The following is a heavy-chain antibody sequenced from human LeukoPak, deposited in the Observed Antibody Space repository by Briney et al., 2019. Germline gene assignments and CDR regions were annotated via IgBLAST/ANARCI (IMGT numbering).Heavy chain of an antibody. CDR1: AFTFSNAW. V-gene: IGHV3-15*01. CDR2: IKRKTDGGTT. CDR3: TTDKSLFTRQLDY. J-gene: IGHJ4*02. Sequence: KPGPTLRLPKAASAFTFSNAWICGVLQAPAKMQKWDSRIKRKTDGGTTDYAAPVKGRFTISRDDSKNTLYLQMNSLKTEDTAVYYCTTDKSLFTRQLDYRGQGSLVTVSS.